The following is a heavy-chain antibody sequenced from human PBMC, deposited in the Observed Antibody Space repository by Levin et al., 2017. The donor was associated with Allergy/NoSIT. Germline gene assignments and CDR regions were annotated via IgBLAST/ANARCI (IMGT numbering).Heavy chain of an antibody. Sequence: GESLKISCAASGFTFSSYEMNWVRQAPGKGLEWVSYISSGGKTIYYADSVKGRFTISRDNAKNSLYLQMYSLRAEDTAVYYCARVYGGSGWTSHVNYWGQGTLVTVSS. CDR2: ISSGGKTI. V-gene: IGHV3-48*03. CDR1: GFTFSSYE. CDR3: ARVYGGSGWTSHVNY. J-gene: IGHJ4*02. D-gene: IGHD6-19*01.